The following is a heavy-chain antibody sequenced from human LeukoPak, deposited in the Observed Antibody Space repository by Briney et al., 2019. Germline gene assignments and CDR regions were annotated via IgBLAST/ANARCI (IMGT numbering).Heavy chain of an antibody. CDR3: ARSEIDYFDSSGYYYISDY. CDR1: GDTLNSYA. J-gene: IGHJ4*02. V-gene: IGHV1-69*04. Sequence: GASVKVSCKASGDTLNSYAISWLRQAPGQGLEWMGRVIPTFDMTNYAQRFQARVTITADKSTSTAYMELRSLRSEDTAVYYCARSEIDYFDSSGYYYISDYWGQGTLVTVSS. CDR2: VIPTFDMT. D-gene: IGHD3-22*01.